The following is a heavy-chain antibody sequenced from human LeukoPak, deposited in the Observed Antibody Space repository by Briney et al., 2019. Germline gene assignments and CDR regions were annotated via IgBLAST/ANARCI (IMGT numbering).Heavy chain of an antibody. CDR3: ARDSIAAAGTDFDY. CDR2: INPHSGDT. J-gene: IGHJ4*02. CDR1: GYTLTGYY. Sequence: ASVKVSCKASGYTLTGYYLHWVRQAPGQGLEWMGWINPHSGDTNYAQKFQGWVTMTRDTSISTAYMELSRLRSDDTAVYYCARDSIAAAGTDFDYWGQGTLVTVSS. V-gene: IGHV1-2*04. D-gene: IGHD6-13*01.